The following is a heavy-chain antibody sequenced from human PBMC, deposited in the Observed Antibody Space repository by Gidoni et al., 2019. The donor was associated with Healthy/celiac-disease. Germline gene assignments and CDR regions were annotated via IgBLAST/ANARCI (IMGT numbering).Heavy chain of an antibody. CDR1: GFTFRSYA. Sequence: QVQLVESGGGVVQPGRSLRLSCAASGFTFRSYAMHWVRQAPGKGLEWVAVISYDGSNKYYADSVKGRFTISRDNSKNTLYLQMNSLRAEDTAVYYCARDLFPNYGDYAFDYWGQGTLVTVSS. CDR2: ISYDGSNK. J-gene: IGHJ4*02. D-gene: IGHD4-17*01. V-gene: IGHV3-30-3*01. CDR3: ARDLFPNYGDYAFDY.